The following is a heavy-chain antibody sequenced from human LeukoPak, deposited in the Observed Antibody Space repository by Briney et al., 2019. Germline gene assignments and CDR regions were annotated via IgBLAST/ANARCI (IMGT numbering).Heavy chain of an antibody. V-gene: IGHV3-48*01. CDR3: ARGPKTSFDY. CDR1: ALTFSDYS. J-gene: IGHJ4*02. CDR2: ISSNGSTI. Sequence: GGSLRLSCAASALTFSDYSMNWVRQAPGKGLEWISYISSNGSTIYYAASEKGRFTISRDSAKNSLYLQMNGPRAEDTAIYYCARGPKTSFDYWGQGTLVTVSS.